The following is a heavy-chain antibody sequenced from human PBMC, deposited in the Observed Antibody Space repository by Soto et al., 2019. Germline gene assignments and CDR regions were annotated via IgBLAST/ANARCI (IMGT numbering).Heavy chain of an antibody. CDR1: GFSLSTSGMC. V-gene: IGHV2-70*12. J-gene: IGHJ4*02. D-gene: IGHD6-25*01. CDR3: AYMEQRLALFYY. Sequence: SGPTLVNPTQTLTLTCTFSGFSLSTSGMCVSWIRQPPGKALEWLARVDWDDDKCYSTSLKSRLTITKDTSKNQVVLTMTNMDPVDTATYYCAYMEQRLALFYYWCQGTTVIVS. CDR2: VDWDDDK.